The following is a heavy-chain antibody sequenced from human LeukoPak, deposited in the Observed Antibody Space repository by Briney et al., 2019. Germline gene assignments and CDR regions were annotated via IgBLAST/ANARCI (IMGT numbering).Heavy chain of an antibody. CDR3: AKDMDKYSSSSDYYYYYGMDV. CDR1: GFTFDDYA. D-gene: IGHD6-6*01. Sequence: GGSLRLSCAASGFTFDDYAMHWVRQAPGKGLEWVSGISWNSGSIGYADSVKGRFTISRDNAKNSLCLQMNSLRAEDTALYYCAKDMDKYSSSSDYYYYYGMDVWGQGTTVTVSS. CDR2: ISWNSGSI. J-gene: IGHJ6*02. V-gene: IGHV3-9*01.